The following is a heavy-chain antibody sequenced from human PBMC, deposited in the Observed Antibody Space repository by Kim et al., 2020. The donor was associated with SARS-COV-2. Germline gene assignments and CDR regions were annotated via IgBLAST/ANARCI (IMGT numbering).Heavy chain of an antibody. CDR1: GFTFSDFY. V-gene: IGHV3-72*01. D-gene: IGHD1-20*01. Sequence: GGSLRLSCAASGFTFSDFYMDWVRQALGNWLEWVGRIRNKINSYTTKYAASVTGRFTISRDDSKHSLYLQMYSLKTEDTAVYYCARVNWNDGDYFDYWGQGTLVTVSS. CDR2: IRNKINSYTT. J-gene: IGHJ4*02. CDR3: ARVNWNDGDYFDY.